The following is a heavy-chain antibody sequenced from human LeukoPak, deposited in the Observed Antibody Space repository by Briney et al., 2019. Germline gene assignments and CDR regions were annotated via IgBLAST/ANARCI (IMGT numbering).Heavy chain of an antibody. V-gene: IGHV4-4*07. CDR1: GGSISSYY. CDR3: ARGRRAARGSNPSYYYYMDV. J-gene: IGHJ6*03. Sequence: SETLSLTCTVSGGSISSYYWSWIRQPAGKGLEWIGRIYTSGSTNYNPSLKSRVTMSVDTSKNQFSLKLSSVTAADTAVCYCARGRRAARGSNPSYYYYMDVWGKGTTVTVSS. D-gene: IGHD6-6*01. CDR2: IYTSGST.